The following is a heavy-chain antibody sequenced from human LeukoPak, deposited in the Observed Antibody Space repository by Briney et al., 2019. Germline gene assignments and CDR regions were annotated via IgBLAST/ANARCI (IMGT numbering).Heavy chain of an antibody. J-gene: IGHJ3*02. CDR3: ARGRKSVDAFDI. CDR1: GYTFISYG. CDR2: ISGYNGNT. V-gene: IGHV1-18*01. Sequence: GASVKVSCKASGYTFISYGITWVRQAPGQGLEWMGWISGYNGNTNYAQKLQGRVTMTTDTSTSTAYMELRSLRSDDTAVCYCARGRKSVDAFDIWGQGTMVTVSS. D-gene: IGHD1-14*01.